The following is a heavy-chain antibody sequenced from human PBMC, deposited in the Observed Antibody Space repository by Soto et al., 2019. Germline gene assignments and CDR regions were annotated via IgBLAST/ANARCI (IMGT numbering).Heavy chain of an antibody. Sequence: EVQLLESGGGLVQPGGSLRLSCAASGFTFSSYAMSWVRQAPGKGLEWVSAISGSGGSTYYADSVKGRFTISGDNSRKTLYLQRNRLRADDTAVYYCAKADMDFWSGYSDNWFDHCGQGSLVTVSS. CDR2: ISGSGGST. J-gene: IGHJ5*02. CDR1: GFTFSSYA. CDR3: AKADMDFWSGYSDNWFDH. D-gene: IGHD3-3*01. V-gene: IGHV3-23*01.